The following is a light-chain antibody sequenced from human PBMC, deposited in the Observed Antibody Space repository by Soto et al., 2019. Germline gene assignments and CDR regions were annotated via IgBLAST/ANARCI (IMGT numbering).Light chain of an antibody. Sequence: EILLTQSPYTLSLSTGERATLSCRASQTVSSNYLAWCQQRPGQAPRLLIYGASTRAAGIPGRFSGSGSGTDFTLTISSLEPEDLAVYYCQQCGSWSIFGQGTRLEI. CDR3: QQCGSWSI. J-gene: IGKJ5*01. CDR1: QTVSSNY. CDR2: GAS. V-gene: IGKV3-20*01.